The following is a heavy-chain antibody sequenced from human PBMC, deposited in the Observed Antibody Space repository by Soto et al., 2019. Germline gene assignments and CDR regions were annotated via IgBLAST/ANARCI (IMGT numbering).Heavy chain of an antibody. CDR2: VGVNGETT. CDR1: GFTFSSYA. CDR3: AKERAAIVLTPQATTGMDV. Sequence: EVQVLESGGGLVQPGGSLRLSCAASGFTFSSYAMNWVRQAPGRGLEWVAGVGVNGETTYNADSVKGRFTISRDNSENMVYLQMDSLKSEDPAVYYCAKERAAIVLTPQATTGMDVWGQGTAVIVSS. D-gene: IGHD2-8*02. J-gene: IGHJ6*02. V-gene: IGHV3-23*01.